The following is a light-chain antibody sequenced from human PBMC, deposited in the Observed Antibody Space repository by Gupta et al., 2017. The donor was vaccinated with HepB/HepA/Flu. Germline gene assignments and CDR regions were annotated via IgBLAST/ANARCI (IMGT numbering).Light chain of an antibody. Sequence: DIQMTQSPSSLSASVGDRVTITCRASQRISTYLNWYQQKPGKAPKLLIYAASRVQSGVPSRFSGSGSGTDFTLTISRLQPEDFATYYCQQSDNTPQTFGQGTKVEIK. CDR2: AAS. J-gene: IGKJ1*01. V-gene: IGKV1-39*01. CDR3: QQSDNTPQT. CDR1: QRISTY.